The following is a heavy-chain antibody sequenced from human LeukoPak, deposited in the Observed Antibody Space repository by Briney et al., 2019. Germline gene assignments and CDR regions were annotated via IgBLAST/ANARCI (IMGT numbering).Heavy chain of an antibody. J-gene: IGHJ4*02. CDR3: ARGPRDYYDSSGYYYY. Sequence: PGGSLRPSCAASGFTFSSYEMNWVRQAPGKGLEWVSYISSSGSTIYYADSVKGRFTISRDNAKNSLYLQMNSLRAEDTAVYYCARGPRDYYDSSGYYYYWGQGTLVTVSS. V-gene: IGHV3-48*03. CDR2: ISSSGSTI. D-gene: IGHD3-22*01. CDR1: GFTFSSYE.